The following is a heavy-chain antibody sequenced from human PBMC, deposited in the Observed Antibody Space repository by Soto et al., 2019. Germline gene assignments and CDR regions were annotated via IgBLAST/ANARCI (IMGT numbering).Heavy chain of an antibody. V-gene: IGHV1-18*01. D-gene: IGHD6-6*01. J-gene: IGHJ6*03. Sequence: QVQLLQSGAEVKKPGASVKVSCKASGYTFTNYGITWVRQAPGQGLEWMGWISAYNGDTHYTQRLQGRVTMTTDTARSTADMEVRGLRSDDTAVDYCARVLQLVGYFYYYMDVWGKGTTFTVSS. CDR3: ARVLQLVGYFYYYMDV. CDR2: ISAYNGDT. CDR1: GYTFTNYG.